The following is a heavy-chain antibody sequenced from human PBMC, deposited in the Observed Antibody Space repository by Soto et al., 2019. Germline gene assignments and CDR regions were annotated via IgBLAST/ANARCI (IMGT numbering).Heavy chain of an antibody. CDR1: GFAFSRYW. CDR2: INEDGSEM. V-gene: IGHV3-7*01. CDR3: ASSLL. Sequence: EVQMVESGGGLVQPGGSLRLSCAASGFAFSRYWMYWVRQAPGKGLEWVANINEDGSEMNYVDSVKGRFTISRDNAKTSLYLQMNSLRVEDTAVYCCASSLLRGQGTLFTVSS. J-gene: IGHJ4*02.